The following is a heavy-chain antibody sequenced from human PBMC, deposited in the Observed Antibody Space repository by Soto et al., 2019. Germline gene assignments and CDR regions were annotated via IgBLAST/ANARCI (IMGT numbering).Heavy chain of an antibody. V-gene: IGHV1-3*01. CDR3: ARGKWELLP. D-gene: IGHD1-26*01. CDR2: TNAANDNT. CDR1: GYTFTRYT. J-gene: IGHJ5*02. Sequence: QVQLVQSGAEVKKPGASVKVSCKASGYTFTRYTIHWVRQAPGQRLEWMGWTNAANDNTKYSQKFQGRDTITMDPSASTAYMELSSLRSEDTSVYFCARGKWELLPLGQGTKVTVSS.